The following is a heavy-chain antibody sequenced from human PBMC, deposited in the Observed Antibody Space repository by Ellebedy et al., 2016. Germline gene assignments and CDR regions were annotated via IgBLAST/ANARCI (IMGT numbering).Heavy chain of an antibody. CDR3: AKGGYGDYLTDGWLHWFDP. Sequence: SLKISCAASGFTVSSNYMSWVRQAPGKGLEWVSGISWNSGSIGYAYSVKGRFTISRDNAKNSLYLQMNSLRAEDTALYYCAKGGYGDYLTDGWLHWFDPWGQGTLVTVSS. CDR1: GFTVSSNY. V-gene: IGHV3-9*01. D-gene: IGHD4-17*01. CDR2: ISWNSGSI. J-gene: IGHJ5*02.